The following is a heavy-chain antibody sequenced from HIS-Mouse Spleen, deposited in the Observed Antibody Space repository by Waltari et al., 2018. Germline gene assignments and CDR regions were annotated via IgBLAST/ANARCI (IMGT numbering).Heavy chain of an antibody. CDR2: MNPNSGNQ. CDR1: GYTFTSYD. Sequence: QVQLVQSGAEVKKPGASVKVSCKASGYTFTSYDINWVRQATGQGLEWMGWMNPNSGNQGYAQKVQGRVTMTRNTSISTAYMELSSLRSEDTAVYYCARGHDYSNYFDYWGQGTLVTVSS. D-gene: IGHD4-4*01. V-gene: IGHV1-8*01. CDR3: ARGHDYSNYFDY. J-gene: IGHJ4*02.